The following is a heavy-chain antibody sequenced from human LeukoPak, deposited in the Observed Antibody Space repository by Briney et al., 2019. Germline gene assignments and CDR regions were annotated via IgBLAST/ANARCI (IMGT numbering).Heavy chain of an antibody. V-gene: IGHV1-18*01. CDR3: ARKGRIPTVRGDDAFDI. J-gene: IGHJ3*02. Sequence: ASVKVSCKSSGDTFRNYGSSWVRQAPGQGLEWMGWISAYNGNTNYAQKVQGRLTMTTDTSTNTAYMELRSLRSDDTAVYYCARKGRIPTVRGDDAFDIWGQGTVVTVSS. D-gene: IGHD3-10*01. CDR2: ISAYNGNT. CDR1: GDTFRNYG.